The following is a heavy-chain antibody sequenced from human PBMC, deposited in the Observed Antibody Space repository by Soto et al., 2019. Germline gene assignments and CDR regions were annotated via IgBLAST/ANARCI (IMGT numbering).Heavy chain of an antibody. D-gene: IGHD2-15*01. J-gene: IGHJ4*02. CDR2: IWYDGSNK. CDR1: GFTFSSYG. Sequence: GGSLSLSCAASGFTFSSYGMHWVRQAPGKGLEWVAVIWYDGSNKYYADSVKGRFTISRDNSKNTLYLQMNSLRAEDTAVYYCAGEVAATPFGSDYWGQGTLVTVSS. V-gene: IGHV3-33*01. CDR3: AGEVAATPFGSDY.